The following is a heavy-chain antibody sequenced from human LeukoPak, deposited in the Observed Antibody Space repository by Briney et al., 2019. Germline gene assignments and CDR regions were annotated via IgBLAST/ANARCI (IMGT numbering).Heavy chain of an antibody. CDR1: GNSISSGDNY. CDR2: IYTSGST. D-gene: IGHD6-19*01. CDR3: ARGSVAGTIDY. J-gene: IGHJ4*02. Sequence: SQTLSLTCTVSGNSISSGDNYWSWIRQPAGKGLGWIGRIYTSGSTNYNPSLKSRVTMSVDTSKNQFSLKLSSVTAADTAVYYCARGSVAGTIDYWGQGTLVTVSS. V-gene: IGHV4-61*02.